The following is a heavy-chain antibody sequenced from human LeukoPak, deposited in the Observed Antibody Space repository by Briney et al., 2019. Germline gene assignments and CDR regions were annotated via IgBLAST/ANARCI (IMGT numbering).Heavy chain of an antibody. CDR1: GGSINTSY. Sequence: PSETLSLTCTVSGGSINTSYWSWVRQPPGKGLEWIAYVRDNGESNYNPSLKSRVAISLDTATNQISLRLNFVTAADTAIYYCARQPANTAAFDIWGLGTMVTVSS. D-gene: IGHD5-18*01. CDR2: VRDNGES. V-gene: IGHV4-59*08. CDR3: ARQPANTAAFDI. J-gene: IGHJ3*02.